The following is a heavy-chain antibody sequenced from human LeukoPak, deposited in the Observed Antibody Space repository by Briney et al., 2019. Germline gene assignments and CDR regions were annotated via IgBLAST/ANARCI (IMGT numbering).Heavy chain of an antibody. Sequence: PSQTLSLTCTVSGGSISSGNYYWSWIRQPPGKGLEWIGYIYYSGSTYYNPSLKSRLTISADTSKNQFSLKLSSVTAADTAVYYCARHIRHSRADTPGRQRGYRRDCSSTSCPPGSLDLWGRGTLVTVSS. J-gene: IGHJ2*01. CDR3: ARHIRHSRADTPGRQRGYRRDCSSTSCPPGSLDL. CDR2: IYYSGST. V-gene: IGHV4-30-4*01. CDR1: GGSISSGNYY. D-gene: IGHD2-2*01.